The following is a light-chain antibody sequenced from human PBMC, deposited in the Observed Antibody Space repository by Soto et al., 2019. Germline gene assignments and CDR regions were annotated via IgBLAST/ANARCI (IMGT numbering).Light chain of an antibody. CDR3: QQYNNWPWT. CDR2: GAS. J-gene: IGKJ1*01. CDR1: QSISDT. V-gene: IGKV3-15*01. Sequence: EIVMTQSPATLSVSPGGRATLSCRASQSISDTLAWYQQKPGQAPRLLIHGASTRATGFPARFSGSGSGTDFTLTFSSLQSEDFAVYYCQQYNNWPWTFGQGTKVEIK.